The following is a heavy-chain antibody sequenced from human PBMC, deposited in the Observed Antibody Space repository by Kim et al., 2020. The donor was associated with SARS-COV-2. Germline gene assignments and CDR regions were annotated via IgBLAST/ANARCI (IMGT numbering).Heavy chain of an antibody. Sequence: GGSLRLSCAASGFTFSKAWMSWVRQAPGKGLEWVGRIKSKTDGGTTDYAAPVKGRFTISRDDSKNTLYLQMNSLKTEDTAVYYCTPTAAAGGGGRQHWFDPWGQGTLVTVSS. V-gene: IGHV3-15*01. D-gene: IGHD6-13*01. J-gene: IGHJ5*02. CDR1: GFTFSKAW. CDR3: TPTAAAGGGGRQHWFDP. CDR2: IKSKTDGGTT.